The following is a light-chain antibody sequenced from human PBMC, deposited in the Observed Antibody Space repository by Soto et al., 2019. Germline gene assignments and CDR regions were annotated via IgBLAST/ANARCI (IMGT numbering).Light chain of an antibody. J-gene: IGLJ1*01. CDR3: SSYTSSSPYV. CDR1: SSDVGGYNY. CDR2: DVI. V-gene: IGLV2-14*01. Sequence: HSALTQPASVSGSPGQSITISCTGTSSDVGGYNYVSWYQQHPGKAPKLMIYDVINRPSGVSNRFSGSKSGNTASLTISGLQAEDEADYYCSSYTSSSPYVFGTGTKVTVL.